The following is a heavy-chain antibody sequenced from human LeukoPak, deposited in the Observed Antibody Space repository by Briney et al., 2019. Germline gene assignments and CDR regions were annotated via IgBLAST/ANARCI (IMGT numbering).Heavy chain of an antibody. J-gene: IGHJ6*04. D-gene: IGHD5-18*01. Sequence: SQTLSLTCTVSGGSISSGSYYWSWNRQPAGKGLEWIGRIYTSGSTNYNPSLKSRVTISVDTSKNQFSLKLSSVTAADTAVYYCAGDFGLWLHDVWGKRTTVTVSS. V-gene: IGHV4-61*02. CDR3: AGDFGLWLHDV. CDR1: GGSISSGSYY. CDR2: IYTSGST.